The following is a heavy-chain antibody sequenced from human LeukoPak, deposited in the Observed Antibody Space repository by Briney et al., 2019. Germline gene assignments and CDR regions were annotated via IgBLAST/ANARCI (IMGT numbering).Heavy chain of an antibody. CDR1: GFTFSNAW. J-gene: IGHJ4*02. Sequence: PGGSLRLSCAASGFTFSNAWMSWVRQAPGKGLEWVGRIKSKTDGGTTDYAAPVKGGFTISRDDSKNTLYLQMNSLKTEDTAVYYCTTAGIVVITTADYWGQGTLVTVSS. V-gene: IGHV3-15*01. CDR2: IKSKTDGGTT. D-gene: IGHD3-22*01. CDR3: TTAGIVVITTADY.